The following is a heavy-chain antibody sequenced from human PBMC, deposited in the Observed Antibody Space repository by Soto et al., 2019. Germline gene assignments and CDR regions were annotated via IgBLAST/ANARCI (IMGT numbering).Heavy chain of an antibody. CDR1: GFTFSSYA. CDR2: ISGSGVTT. V-gene: IGHV3-23*01. J-gene: IGHJ4*02. CDR3: ASDQQVVGPSLFDY. D-gene: IGHD1-26*01. Sequence: DVQLLESGGGLVQPGGSLRLSCAASGFTFSSYAMSWVRQAPGKGLEWVSGISGSGVTTFYADSVKGRFTISRDNSTNTLFLPMNSLRDADTAVYYCASDQQVVGPSLFDYWCQGTLVTVSS.